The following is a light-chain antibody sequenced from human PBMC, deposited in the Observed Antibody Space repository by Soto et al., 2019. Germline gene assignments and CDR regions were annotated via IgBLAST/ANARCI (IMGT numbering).Light chain of an antibody. Sequence: NFMLTQPHSVSESPGKTVTLSCTRSSGTIASNYVQWYQQRPGSAPNVVIYENNKRPPGVPDRFSGSIDSSSNSASLVISGLKTEDEADYYCQSYYSHSRVFGGGTKLTVL. V-gene: IGLV6-57*04. J-gene: IGLJ3*02. CDR2: ENN. CDR3: QSYYSHSRV. CDR1: SGTIASNY.